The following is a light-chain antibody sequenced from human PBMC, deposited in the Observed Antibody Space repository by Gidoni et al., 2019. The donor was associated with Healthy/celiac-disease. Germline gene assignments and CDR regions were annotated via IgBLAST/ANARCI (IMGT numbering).Light chain of an antibody. V-gene: IGLV2-14*03. Sequence: QSALTQPASVSGSPRQSITISCTGTSSDVGGYNYVSWYQQHPGKAPKLMIYDVSNRPSGVSKRFSGSKSGNTASLTISGLQAEDEADYYCSSYTGSSTLYVFGTGTKVTVL. CDR2: DVS. CDR3: SSYTGSSTLYV. J-gene: IGLJ1*01. CDR1: SSDVGGYNY.